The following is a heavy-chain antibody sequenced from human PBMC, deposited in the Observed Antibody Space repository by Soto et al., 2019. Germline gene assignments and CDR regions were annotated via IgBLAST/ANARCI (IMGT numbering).Heavy chain of an antibody. CDR2: ISYDGSNK. CDR3: AREMHYYDSRGDGDY. D-gene: IGHD3-22*01. J-gene: IGHJ4*02. CDR1: GFTFSSYT. Sequence: QVQLVESGGGVVQPGRSLRLYCAASGFTFSSYTMHWVRQAPGKGLEWVAVISYDGSNKYYADSVKGRFTISRDNSKNTLYLQMNSLRAEDTAVYYCAREMHYYDSRGDGDYWGQGTLVTVSS. V-gene: IGHV3-30-3*01.